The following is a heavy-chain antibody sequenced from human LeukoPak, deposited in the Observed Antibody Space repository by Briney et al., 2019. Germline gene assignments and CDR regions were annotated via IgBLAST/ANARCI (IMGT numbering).Heavy chain of an antibody. Sequence: PSETLSLTCSVSGGSISSPNHDWAWIRQPPGQGPEWNGRIYYSGPTYYNLSLKSRVTLSVDTSQNQFSLKLSSVTAADTAIYFCARSLGANTWVGNWFDPWGQGTLVTVST. CDR2: IYYSGPT. CDR1: GGSISSPNHD. D-gene: IGHD3-10*01. CDR3: ARSLGANTWVGNWFDP. J-gene: IGHJ5*02. V-gene: IGHV4-39*01.